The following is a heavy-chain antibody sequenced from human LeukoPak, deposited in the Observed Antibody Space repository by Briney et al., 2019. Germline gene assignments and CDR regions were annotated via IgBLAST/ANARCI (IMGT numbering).Heavy chain of an antibody. V-gene: IGHV3-30-3*01. Sequence: PGGSLRLSCAASGFTFSSYAMRWVRQAPGKGLDLEWVTVLSYDANEYYADSVKGRFTISRDISKNTLYLQMNSLRAEDTAVYYCARDRSYDWGPNAIDIWGQGTMVTVSS. D-gene: IGHD3-10*02. J-gene: IGHJ3*02. CDR3: ARDRSYDWGPNAIDI. CDR1: GFTFSSYA. CDR2: LSYDANE.